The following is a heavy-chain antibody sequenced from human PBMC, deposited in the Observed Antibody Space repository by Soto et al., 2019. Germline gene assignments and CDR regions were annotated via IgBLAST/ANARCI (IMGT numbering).Heavy chain of an antibody. CDR2: IRSKADGGTI. V-gene: IGHV3-15*07. CDR3: TREPDYSNYFEY. CDR1: GFTFNNAW. D-gene: IGHD4-4*01. J-gene: IGHJ4*02. Sequence: EVQLVESGGGLVRPGGSLRLSCVASGFTFNNAWMNWVRQAPGKGLEWVGRIRSKADGGTIDYAAPVKDRFTISRDDSKTTLQLQMNSLKTEDTAVYYCTREPDYSNYFEYWGQGTLVTVSS.